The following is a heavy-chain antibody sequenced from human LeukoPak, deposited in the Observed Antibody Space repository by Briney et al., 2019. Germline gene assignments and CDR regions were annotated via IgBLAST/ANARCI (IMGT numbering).Heavy chain of an antibody. D-gene: IGHD4-23*01. J-gene: IGHJ4*02. Sequence: SETLSLACTVSGGSIRSDYWSWVRQPPGKGLEWIGYIHYSGSTNYNASLKSRVTMSVDMSKNQFSLKLTSVTAADTAVYYCARLGRKTSVVPPDFDCWGQGTLVTVSS. V-gene: IGHV4-59*01. CDR3: ARLGRKTSVVPPDFDC. CDR1: GGSIRSDY. CDR2: IHYSGST.